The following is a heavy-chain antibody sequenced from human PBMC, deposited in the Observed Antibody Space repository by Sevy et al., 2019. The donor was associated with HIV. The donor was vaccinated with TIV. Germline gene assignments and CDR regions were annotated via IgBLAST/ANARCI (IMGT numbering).Heavy chain of an antibody. Sequence: SLKISCAASGFPFNDHAMHWVRQVPGKGLEWVSGVSWNSRYIGYADSVKGRFTISRDNARHFLCLEMNSLRPEDTALYYCAKDINRGCDGVNCYSYYYYFYGLDVWGQGTTVTVSS. CDR1: GFPFNDHA. D-gene: IGHD2-21*01. CDR2: VSWNSRYI. J-gene: IGHJ6*02. V-gene: IGHV3-9*01. CDR3: AKDINRGCDGVNCYSYYYYFYGLDV.